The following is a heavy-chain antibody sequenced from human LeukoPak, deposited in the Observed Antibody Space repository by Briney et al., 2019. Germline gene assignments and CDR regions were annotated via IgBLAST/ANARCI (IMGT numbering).Heavy chain of an antibody. CDR2: IYPGGSEA. CDR1: GYSFSSYW. CDR3: ARASRDGYNQNFDH. Sequence: GESLKISCKGLGYSFSSYWNAWVRQRPGKGLEWMGIIYPGGSEARYDPSFQGQVTISADSSTSTAYLQWSSLRASDTAMYYCARASRDGYNQNFDHWGQGTLVTVSS. D-gene: IGHD5-24*01. J-gene: IGHJ4*02. V-gene: IGHV5-51*01.